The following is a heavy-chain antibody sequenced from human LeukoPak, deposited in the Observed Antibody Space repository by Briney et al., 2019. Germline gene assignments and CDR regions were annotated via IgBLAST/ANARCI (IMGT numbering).Heavy chain of an antibody. J-gene: IGHJ4*02. V-gene: IGHV3-33*01. Sequence: GGSLRLSCAASGFTFSRFGMHWVRQAPGKGLEWVAVIWYDGSNKYYADSVKGRFTISRDDSKNTLYLEMNSLRAEDTAVYYCARDYYYDSSGYWDYYFDYWGQGTLVSVSS. CDR2: IWYDGSNK. D-gene: IGHD3-22*01. CDR1: GFTFSRFG. CDR3: ARDYYYDSSGYWDYYFDY.